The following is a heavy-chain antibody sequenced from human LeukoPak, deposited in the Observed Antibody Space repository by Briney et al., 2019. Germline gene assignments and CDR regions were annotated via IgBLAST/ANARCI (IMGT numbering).Heavy chain of an antibody. V-gene: IGHV5-51*01. J-gene: IGHJ4*02. CDR2: IYPDDSDT. Sequence: PGESLKISCKGSGYSFTSYWIGWVRQMPGKALEWMGIIYPDDSDTRHSPSFQGQVTISADKSISTAYLQWSSLKASDTAMYYCARQRSVRGSYYTEDYWGQGTLVTVSS. D-gene: IGHD1-26*01. CDR1: GYSFTSYW. CDR3: ARQRSVRGSYYTEDY.